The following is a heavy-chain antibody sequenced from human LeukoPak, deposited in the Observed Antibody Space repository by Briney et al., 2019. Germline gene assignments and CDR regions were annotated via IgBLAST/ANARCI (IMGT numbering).Heavy chain of an antibody. CDR1: GGSFSGYY. D-gene: IGHD6-13*01. Sequence: PSETLSLTCAVYGGSFSGYYWSWIRQPPGKGLEWIGEINHSGSTNYNPSLKSRVTISVDTSKNQFSLKLSSVTAADTAVYYCARGLAAAGTYYYYYYGMDVWGQGTKVTVSS. CDR3: ARGLAAAGTYYYYYYGMDV. CDR2: INHSGST. J-gene: IGHJ6*02. V-gene: IGHV4-34*01.